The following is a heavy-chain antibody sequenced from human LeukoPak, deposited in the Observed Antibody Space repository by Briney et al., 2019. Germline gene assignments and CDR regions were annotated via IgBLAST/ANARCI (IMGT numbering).Heavy chain of an antibody. D-gene: IGHD1-26*01. CDR1: GFTVSSNY. CDR2: IYSGGSI. V-gene: IGHV3-53*01. J-gene: IGHJ6*02. CDR3: ARESGTDYYYYGMDV. Sequence: GGSLRLSCAASGFTVSSNYMSWVRQAPGKGLEWVSVIYSGGSIYYADSVKGRFTISRDNSKNTLYLQMNSLRAEDTAVYYCARESGTDYYYYGMDVWGQGTTVTVSS.